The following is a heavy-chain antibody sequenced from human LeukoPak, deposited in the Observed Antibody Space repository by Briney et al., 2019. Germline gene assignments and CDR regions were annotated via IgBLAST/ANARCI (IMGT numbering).Heavy chain of an antibody. CDR1: GGTFSSYA. Sequence: ASVKVSCKASGGTFSSYAISWVRQAPGQGLEWMGGIIPIFGTANYAQEFQGRVTITADESTSTAYMELSGLRSEDTAVYYCARGGGYCSGGSCYYFDYWGQGTLVTVSS. D-gene: IGHD2-15*01. J-gene: IGHJ4*02. CDR3: ARGGGYCSGGSCYYFDY. CDR2: IIPIFGTA. V-gene: IGHV1-69*13.